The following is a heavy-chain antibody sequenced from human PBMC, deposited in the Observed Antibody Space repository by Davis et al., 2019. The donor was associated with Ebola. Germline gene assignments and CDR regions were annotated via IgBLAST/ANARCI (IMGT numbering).Heavy chain of an antibody. J-gene: IGHJ4*02. CDR1: GYPFTGYY. D-gene: IGHD6-19*01. CDR2: IHPNTGGT. CDR3: ARPDSSGWPYFHY. V-gene: IGHV1-2*02. Sequence: ASVKVSCKASGYPFTGYYLHWVRQAPGQGLEWMGWIHPNTGGTNYAQKFQGRVTMTRDTSINTACMQLTRLTSDDTAVYYCARPDSSGWPYFHYWGQGTLVTVSS.